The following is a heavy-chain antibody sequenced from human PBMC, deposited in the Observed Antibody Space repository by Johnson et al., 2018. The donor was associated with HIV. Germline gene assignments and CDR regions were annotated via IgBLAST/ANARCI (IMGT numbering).Heavy chain of an antibody. CDR3: ASGDDDGF. CDR2: ISYDGSNN. CDR1: GFSFSNYA. J-gene: IGHJ4*03. V-gene: IGHV3-30*04. Sequence: QVQLVESGGGVVQPGRSLRLSCAASGFSFSNYAMHWVRQAPGKGLEWVAVISYDGSNNYYADSVKGRFTISRDNSKNTLYLQMNSLRAGDSAVYYCASGDDDGFWGRGTLVTVSS. D-gene: IGHD5-12*01.